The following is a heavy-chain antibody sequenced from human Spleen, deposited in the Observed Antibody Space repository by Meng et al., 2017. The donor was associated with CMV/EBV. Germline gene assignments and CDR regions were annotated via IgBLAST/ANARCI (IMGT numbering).Heavy chain of an antibody. J-gene: IGHJ4*02. D-gene: IGHD5-24*01. V-gene: IGHV3-15*01. CDR2: IKSESDGGTT. Sequence: GESLKISCAASGFAFNNAWMTWVRQAPGKGLEWVGRIKSESDGGTTDYAAPVKGRFTISRDDSKNTLFLQMNSLKTEDTAVYYCTRQLKTYYFDYWGQGTMVTVSS. CDR3: TRQLKTYYFDY. CDR1: GFAFNNAW.